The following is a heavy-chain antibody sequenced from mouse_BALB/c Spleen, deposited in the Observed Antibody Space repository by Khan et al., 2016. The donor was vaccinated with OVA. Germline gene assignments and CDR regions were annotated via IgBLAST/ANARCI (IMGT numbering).Heavy chain of an antibody. CDR3: ARKGCYDYDPFPY. CDR2: INYSGNT. CDR1: GYSITSEYA. J-gene: IGHJ3*01. D-gene: IGHD2-4*01. V-gene: IGHV3-2*02. Sequence: QLEESGPGLVKPSQSLSLTCTVTGYSITSEYAWNWIRQFPGNKLEWMGYINYSGNTRFNPSLKSRTSITRDKSKNQFFLQLNSVTTEDTATYFCARKGCYDYDPFPYWGQGTLVTVSA.